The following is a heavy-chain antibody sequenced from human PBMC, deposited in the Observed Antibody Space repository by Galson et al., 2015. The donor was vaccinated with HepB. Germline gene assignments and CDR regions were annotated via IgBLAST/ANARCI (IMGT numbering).Heavy chain of an antibody. D-gene: IGHD3-22*01. CDR2: IIPILGIA. J-gene: IGHJ4*02. V-gene: IGHV1-69*04. CDR3: AREEYYDSSGYHFDY. CDR1: GGTFSSYT. Sequence: SVKVSCKASGGTFSSYTISWVRQAPGQGLEWMGRIIPILGIANYAQKFQGRVTITADKSTSTAYMELSSLRSEDTAVYYCAREEYYDSSGYHFDYWGQGTLVTVSS.